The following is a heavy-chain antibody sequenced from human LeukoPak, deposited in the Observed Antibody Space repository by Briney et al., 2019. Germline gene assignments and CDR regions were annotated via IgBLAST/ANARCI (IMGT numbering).Heavy chain of an antibody. V-gene: IGHV1-18*01. CDR1: GYTFTSYG. D-gene: IGHD2-2*02. CDR2: ISAYNGNT. CDR3: ARDLGCSSTSCYTNLDY. J-gene: IGHJ4*02. Sequence: ASVKASCKASGYTFTSYGISWVRQAPGQGLEWMGWISAYNGNTNYAQKLQGRVTMTTDTSTSTAYMELRSLRSDDTAVYYCARDLGCSSTSCYTNLDYWGQETLVTVSS.